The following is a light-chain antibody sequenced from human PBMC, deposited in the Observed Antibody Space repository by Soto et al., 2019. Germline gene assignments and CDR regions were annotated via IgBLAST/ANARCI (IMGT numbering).Light chain of an antibody. CDR2: GAF. CDR3: QQYGSSPRT. V-gene: IGKV3-20*01. Sequence: EIVLVQSPGTLSLSPGERATLSCSSSQYVRGDYLAWYQKKAGQGPWLLIYGAFHRAGGVPDRFSGTASGTDFSLTISRLDTEDSAVYDGQQYGSSPRTFGPGTKVDIK. CDR1: QYVRGDY. J-gene: IGKJ1*01.